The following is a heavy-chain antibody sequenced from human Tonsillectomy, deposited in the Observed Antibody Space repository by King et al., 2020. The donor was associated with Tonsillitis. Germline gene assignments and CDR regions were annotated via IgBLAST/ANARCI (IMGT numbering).Heavy chain of an antibody. V-gene: IGHV3-30*02. D-gene: IGHD3-22*01. J-gene: IGHJ3*02. CDR3: ACSGYYPYDAFDI. CDR1: GFTFSSYS. CDR2: IRYARSDK. Sequence: VQLVESGGGVVQPGGSLRLSCAASGFTFSSYSMHWVRQAPGKGLEWVAFIRYARSDKYYADSVKGRFTISRDNSKHTLYLQMNSLRAEDTALYYCACSGYYPYDAFDIWGQGTMVTVSS.